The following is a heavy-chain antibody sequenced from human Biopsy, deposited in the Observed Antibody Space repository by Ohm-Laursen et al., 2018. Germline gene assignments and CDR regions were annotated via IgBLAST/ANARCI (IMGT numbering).Heavy chain of an antibody. J-gene: IGHJ4*02. CDR1: GGSINSYY. Sequence: SDTLSLTCTVSGGSINSYYWNWIRQPAGKGLEWIGRIYTSGSTNFNPSLKSRVTMSIDTSKNQFSLRLSSVTAADTAVYYCARAAFGPFDSWGQGALVTVSS. V-gene: IGHV4-4*07. CDR3: ARAAFGPFDS. D-gene: IGHD3-16*01. CDR2: IYTSGST.